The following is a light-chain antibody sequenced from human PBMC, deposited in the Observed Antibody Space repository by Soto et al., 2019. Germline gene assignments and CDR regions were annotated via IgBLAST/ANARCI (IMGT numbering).Light chain of an antibody. CDR3: CSYAGSSTLDV. V-gene: IGLV2-23*01. J-gene: IGLJ1*01. CDR1: SSDVGSYNL. Sequence: QSALTQPASVSGSPGQSITISCTGTSSDVGSYNLVSWYQQHPGKAPKLMIYEASKRPSGVSNRFSGSKSGNTASLTISGLQAEDEADYYCCSYAGSSTLDVFGTGTKLTVL. CDR2: EAS.